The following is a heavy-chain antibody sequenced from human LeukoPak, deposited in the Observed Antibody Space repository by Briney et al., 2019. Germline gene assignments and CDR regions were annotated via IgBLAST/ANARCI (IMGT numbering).Heavy chain of an antibody. J-gene: IGHJ4*02. CDR2: INPSGDST. CDR1: GYNFSRYY. V-gene: IGHV1-46*01. D-gene: IGHD2-15*01. CDR3: ARDTYFSGRNYFDC. Sequence: ASVKVACKASGYNFSRYYIHWVRQAPGQGLEWMGIINPSGDSTSYAQKFQGRVTMTRDTSTSTVYMELSSLRSEDTAMYYCARDTYFSGRNYFDCWGQGTLVTVSS.